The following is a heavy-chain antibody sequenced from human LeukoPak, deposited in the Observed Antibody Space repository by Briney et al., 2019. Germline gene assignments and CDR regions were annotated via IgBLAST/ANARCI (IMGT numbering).Heavy chain of an antibody. J-gene: IGHJ4*02. CDR2: ISYDGSNK. Sequence: GGYLRLSCAASGFTFSSYAMHWVRQAPGKGLEWVAVISYDGSNKYYADSVKGRFTISRDNSKNTLYLQMNSLRAEDTAVYYCARALAVAGPFDYWGQGTLVTVSS. D-gene: IGHD6-19*01. V-gene: IGHV3-30-3*01. CDR1: GFTFSSYA. CDR3: ARALAVAGPFDY.